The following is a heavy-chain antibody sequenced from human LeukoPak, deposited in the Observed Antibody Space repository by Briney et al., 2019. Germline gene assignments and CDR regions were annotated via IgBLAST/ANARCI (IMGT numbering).Heavy chain of an antibody. CDR2: IYYSGST. V-gene: IGHV4-31*03. D-gene: IGHD6-6*01. CDR3: ARVLTRAARYGMDV. J-gene: IGHJ6*02. Sequence: SQTLSLTCTVSGGSIGSGGYYWSWIRQHPGKGLEWIGYIYYSGSTYYNPSLKSRVTISVDTSKNQFSLKLSSVTAADTAVYYCARVLTRAARYGMDVWGQGTTVTVSS. CDR1: GGSIGSGGYY.